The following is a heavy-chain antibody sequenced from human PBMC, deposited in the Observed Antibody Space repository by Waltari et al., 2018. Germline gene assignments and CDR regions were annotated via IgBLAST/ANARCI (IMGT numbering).Heavy chain of an antibody. CDR3: TTGGVKGPHDAFDI. D-gene: IGHD2-8*01. V-gene: IGHV3-15*01. CDR1: AFTSSSSW. CDR2: IKSKTDGETT. Sequence: VQLVDSGGGLVKPGGSLSLSCAASAFTSSSSWLSWVRQAPGKGLEWVGRIKSKTDGETTDYAAPVKGRFTISRDDSKNTLFLQMDSLKSEDTAVYYCTTGGVKGPHDAFDIWGQGTIVTVSS. J-gene: IGHJ3*02.